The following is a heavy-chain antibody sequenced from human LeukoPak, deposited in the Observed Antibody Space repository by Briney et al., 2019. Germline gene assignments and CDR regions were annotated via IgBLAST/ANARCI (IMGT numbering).Heavy chain of an antibody. J-gene: IGHJ4*02. Sequence: PGGSLRLSCAASGFTFSSYAMSWVRQAPGKGLEWVGFIRSKAYGGTTEYAASVKGRFTISRDDSRSIAYLQMSSLKTEDTAVYYCTRARASYYFDYWGQGTLVTVSS. V-gene: IGHV3-49*04. D-gene: IGHD3-10*01. CDR2: IRSKAYGGTT. CDR3: TRARASYYFDY. CDR1: GFTFSSYA.